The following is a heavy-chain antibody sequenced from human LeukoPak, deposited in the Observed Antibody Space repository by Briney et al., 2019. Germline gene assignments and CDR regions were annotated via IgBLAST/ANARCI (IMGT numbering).Heavy chain of an antibody. CDR2: IRSGGNT. CDR1: GFTFSSYA. Sequence: GGSLILSCAASGFTFSSYAMSWVRQAPGKGLEWVSSIRSGGNTYYADSVKGRFTISRDNSKNTLFLQLNSLRAEDTAVYFCSKDFTVTTVGYFHYWGQGTLVTVSS. D-gene: IGHD4-17*01. V-gene: IGHV3-23*01. J-gene: IGHJ1*01. CDR3: SKDFTVTTVGYFHY.